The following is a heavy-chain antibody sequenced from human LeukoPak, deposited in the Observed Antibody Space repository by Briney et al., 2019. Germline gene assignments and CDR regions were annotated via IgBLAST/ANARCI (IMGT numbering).Heavy chain of an antibody. J-gene: IGHJ5*02. CDR2: IYHSGST. CDR1: GYSISSGYY. V-gene: IGHV4-38-2*01. CDR3: ARGLAGDNFWSGYYMWWFDP. Sequence: SETLSLTCAVSGYSISSGYYWGWIRQPPGKGLEWIGSIYHSGSTYYNPSLKSRVTISVDTSKNQFSLKLSSVTAADTAVYSCARGLAGDNFWSGYYMWWFDPCGQGTLVTVSS. D-gene: IGHD3-3*01.